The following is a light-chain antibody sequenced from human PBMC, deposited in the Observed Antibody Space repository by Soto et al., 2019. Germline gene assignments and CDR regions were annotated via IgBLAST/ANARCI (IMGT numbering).Light chain of an antibody. CDR2: GAS. CDR3: QQYGSSGT. V-gene: IGKV3-20*01. CDR1: QSVSGHY. J-gene: IGKJ1*01. Sequence: EIVLTQSPGTLSLSPGERATLSCRASQSVSGHYLAWYQQKPGQPPRLLIYGASSRATGIPDRFSGSGSGTHFTLTISRLEPDDFAMYYCQQYGSSGTFGQGTKVDIK.